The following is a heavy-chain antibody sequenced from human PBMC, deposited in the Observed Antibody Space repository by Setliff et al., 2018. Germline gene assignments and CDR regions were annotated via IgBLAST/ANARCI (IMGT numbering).Heavy chain of an antibody. V-gene: IGHV1-69*05. CDR1: GATFSSYG. CDR3: VREGVDSRSSTDYRYYMDV. CDR2: TIPMFGTT. J-gene: IGHJ6*03. D-gene: IGHD3-22*01. Sequence: SVKVSCKASGATFSSYGISWVRLAPGQGLEWMGGTIPMFGTTEYAQKFQGRLTIITDESTNTAFMQLSSLRSDDTAVYYCVREGVDSRSSTDYRYYMDVWGKGTTVTVSS.